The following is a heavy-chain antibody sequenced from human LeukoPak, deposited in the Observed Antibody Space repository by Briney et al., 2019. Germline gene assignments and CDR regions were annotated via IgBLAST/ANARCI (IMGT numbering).Heavy chain of an antibody. CDR2: ISSSSSYI. CDR3: ASVGPDSSGYYPFDY. Sequence: TGGSLRLSCAASGFTFSSYSMNWVRQAPGKGLEWVSSISSSSSYIYYADSVKGRFTISRDNAKNSLYLQMNSLRAEDTAVYYCASVGPDSSGYYPFDYWGQGTLVTVSS. J-gene: IGHJ4*02. V-gene: IGHV3-21*01. D-gene: IGHD3-22*01. CDR1: GFTFSSYS.